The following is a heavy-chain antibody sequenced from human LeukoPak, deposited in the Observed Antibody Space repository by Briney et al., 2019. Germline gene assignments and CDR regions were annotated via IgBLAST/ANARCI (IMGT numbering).Heavy chain of an antibody. CDR2: IYTSGST. V-gene: IGHV4-4*07. Sequence: SETLSPTCTVSGGSISSYYWSWIRQPAGKGLEWIGRIYTSGSTNYNPSLKSRVTMSVDTSKNQFSLKLSSVTAADTAVYYCARAPGYCSSTSCVYYYGMDVWGQGTTVTVSS. D-gene: IGHD2-2*01. CDR1: GGSISSYY. CDR3: ARAPGYCSSTSCVYYYGMDV. J-gene: IGHJ6*02.